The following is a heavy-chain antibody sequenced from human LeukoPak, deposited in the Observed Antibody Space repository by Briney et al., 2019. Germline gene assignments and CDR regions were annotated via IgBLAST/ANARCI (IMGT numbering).Heavy chain of an antibody. V-gene: IGHV1-18*01. CDR1: GYTFTSYD. D-gene: IGHD3-3*01. CDR3: ARVGSGNYYYYYYMDV. Sequence: ASVKVSCKASGYTFTSYDINWVRQATGQGLEWMGWMNPNSGNTNYAQKLQGRVTMTTDTSTSTAYMELRSLRSDDTAVYYCARVGSGNYYYYYYMDVWGKGTTVTVSS. J-gene: IGHJ6*03. CDR2: MNPNSGNT.